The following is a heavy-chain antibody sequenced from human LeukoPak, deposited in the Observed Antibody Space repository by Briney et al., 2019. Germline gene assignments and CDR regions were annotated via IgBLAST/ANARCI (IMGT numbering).Heavy chain of an antibody. D-gene: IGHD3-22*01. V-gene: IGHV4-59*01. CDR1: GGSISSYY. CDR3: AREGGYYDSSGYYRLLDAFDI. CDR2: IYYSGST. Sequence: PSETLSLTCTVSGGSISSYYWSWIRQPPGKGLEWIGYIYYSGSTNYNPSLKGRVTISVDTSKNQFSLKLSSVAAADTAVYYCAREGGYYDSSGYYRLLDAFDIWGQGTMVTVSS. J-gene: IGHJ3*02.